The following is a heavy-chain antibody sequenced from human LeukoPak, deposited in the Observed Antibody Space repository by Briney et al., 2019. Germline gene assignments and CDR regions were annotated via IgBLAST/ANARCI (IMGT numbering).Heavy chain of an antibody. CDR3: ASLGHSGNYPGGVDY. V-gene: IGHV4-34*01. CDR1: GGSISSYY. CDR2: INHSGST. J-gene: IGHJ4*02. Sequence: SETLSLTCTVSGGSISSYYWSWIRQPPGKGLEWIGEINHSGSTNYNPSLKSRVTISVDTSKNQFSLKLSSVTAADTAVYYCASLGHSGNYPGGVDYWGQGTLVTVSS. D-gene: IGHD1-26*01.